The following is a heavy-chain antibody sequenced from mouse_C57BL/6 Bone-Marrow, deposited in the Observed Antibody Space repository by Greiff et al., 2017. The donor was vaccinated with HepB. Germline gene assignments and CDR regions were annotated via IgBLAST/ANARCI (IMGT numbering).Heavy chain of an antibody. D-gene: IGHD1-1*01. J-gene: IGHJ3*01. CDR3: AGSSWFAY. Sequence: QVQLQQPGAELVKPGASVKMSCKASGYTFTSHRKTWVKQRPGQGLEWFGYIYPGSGSTNYNEKFKSKATLTVDTSSSTAYMQLSSLTSEDAAVYYCAGSSWFAYWGQGTLVTVSA. CDR1: GYTFTSHR. V-gene: IGHV1-55*01. CDR2: IYPGSGST.